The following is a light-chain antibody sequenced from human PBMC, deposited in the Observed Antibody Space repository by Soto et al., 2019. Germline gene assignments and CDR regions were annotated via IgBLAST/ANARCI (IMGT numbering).Light chain of an antibody. J-gene: IGKJ1*01. CDR3: QQYNSYSLT. CDR2: KAS. Sequence: DIQMTQSPSTLYASVGDRVTITCRASQSISSWLAWYQQKPGKVPKLLIYKASSLESGVPSRFSGSGSGTEFTLTISSLQPDDFATYYCQQYNSYSLTFGQGTKVDIK. CDR1: QSISSW. V-gene: IGKV1-5*03.